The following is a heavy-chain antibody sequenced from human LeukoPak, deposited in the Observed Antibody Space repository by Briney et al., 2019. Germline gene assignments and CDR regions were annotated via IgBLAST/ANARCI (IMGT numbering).Heavy chain of an antibody. CDR1: GGSFSGYY. CDR2: IYYSGST. J-gene: IGHJ4*02. Sequence: SETLSLTCAVYGGSFSGYYWSWIRQPPGKGLEWIGYIYYSGSTNYNPSLKSRVTISVDTSKNQFSLKLSSVTAADTAVYYCARDADIAAAGMWGQGTLVTVSS. D-gene: IGHD6-13*01. V-gene: IGHV4-59*12. CDR3: ARDADIAAAGM.